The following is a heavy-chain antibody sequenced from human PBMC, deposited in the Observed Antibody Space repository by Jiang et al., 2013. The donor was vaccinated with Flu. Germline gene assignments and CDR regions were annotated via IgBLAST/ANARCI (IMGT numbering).Heavy chain of an antibody. CDR3: AKDRGAYYYDSSGYYPDAFDV. CDR2: ISNDGSNK. D-gene: IGHD3-22*01. CDR1: GFTFSSYG. J-gene: IGHJ3*01. Sequence: QLLESGGGVVQPGRSLRLSCAASGFTFSSYGMHWVRQAPGKGLEWVAVISNDGSNKYYADSVKGRFTISRDNSKNTPNLQMNSLRAEDTAVYYCAKDRGAYYYDSSGYYPDAFDVWGQGTMVTVSS. V-gene: IGHV3-30*18.